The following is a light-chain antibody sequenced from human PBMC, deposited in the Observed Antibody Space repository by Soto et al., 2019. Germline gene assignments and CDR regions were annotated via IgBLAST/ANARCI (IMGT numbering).Light chain of an antibody. J-gene: IGLJ1*01. V-gene: IGLV1-40*01. CDR2: GNS. Sequence: QSVLTQPPSVSGAPGQRVTISCTGSSSNIGAGYDVHWYQQLPGTAPKLLIYGNSNRPSGVPDRFSGSKSGTSASLAITGRKAEDEADYYCQSYDSSLSGDVFGTGTKLTVL. CDR3: QSYDSSLSGDV. CDR1: SSNIGAGYD.